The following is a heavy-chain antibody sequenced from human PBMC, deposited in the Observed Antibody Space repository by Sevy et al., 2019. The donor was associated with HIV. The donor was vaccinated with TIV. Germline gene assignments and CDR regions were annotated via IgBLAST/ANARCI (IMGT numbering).Heavy chain of an antibody. D-gene: IGHD1-26*01. CDR3: ARGFAIEGLYFDF. Sequence: SETLSLSCSFSGDFISTYYWTWIRQAPGKGVDWIGSIQYSGTTNYNPSLTSRVTISIETSKNQFSLNLSSVTAADTALYFCARGFAIEGLYFDFWGQGILVTVSS. CDR1: GDFISTYY. V-gene: IGHV4-59*13. CDR2: IQYSGTT. J-gene: IGHJ4*02.